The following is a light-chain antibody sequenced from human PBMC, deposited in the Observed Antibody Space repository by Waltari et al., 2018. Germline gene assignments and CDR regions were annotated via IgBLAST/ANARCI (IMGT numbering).Light chain of an antibody. V-gene: IGKV3-20*01. Sequence: EIVLTQSPVTLSLSPGERVTLSCRASQSVSSSYLAWYQQKPGQAPRLLIYGASSRATGIPDRFSGSGSGTDFTLTISRLEPEDCAVYYCQQYGSSLLTFGQGTRLEIK. CDR2: GAS. CDR3: QQYGSSLLT. J-gene: IGKJ5*01. CDR1: QSVSSSY.